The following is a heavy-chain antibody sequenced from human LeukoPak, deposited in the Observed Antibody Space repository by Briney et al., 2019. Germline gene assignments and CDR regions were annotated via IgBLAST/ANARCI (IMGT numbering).Heavy chain of an antibody. J-gene: IGHJ4*02. D-gene: IGHD3-22*01. Sequence: ASVKVSCKASGYTFTENYIHWVRQAPGQGLEWTGLINPYTGAANYTQNFQGRVTMTRDTSVSTAYMHLSGLRSDDTAVYYCARGKSGYSPWGQGTPVTVSS. CDR3: ARGKSGYSP. V-gene: IGHV1-2*02. CDR1: GYTFTENY. CDR2: INPYTGAA.